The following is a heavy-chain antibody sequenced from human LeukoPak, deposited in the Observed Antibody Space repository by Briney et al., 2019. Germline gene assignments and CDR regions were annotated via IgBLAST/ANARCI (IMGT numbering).Heavy chain of an antibody. V-gene: IGHV3-7*01. Sequence: PGGSLRLSCAASGFTFSSYWMSWVRQAPGKGPEWVANIKQDGSEKYYVDSVKGRFTISRDNAKNSLYLQMNSLRAEDTAVYYCASNTIFGDYFDYWGQGTLVTVSS. J-gene: IGHJ4*02. D-gene: IGHD3-3*01. CDR2: IKQDGSEK. CDR3: ASNTIFGDYFDY. CDR1: GFTFSSYW.